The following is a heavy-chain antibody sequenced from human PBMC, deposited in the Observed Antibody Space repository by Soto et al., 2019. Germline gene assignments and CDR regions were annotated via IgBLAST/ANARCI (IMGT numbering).Heavy chain of an antibody. CDR3: AKDPLTVTPYFDY. V-gene: IGHV3-23*01. CDR1: GFTFSNYA. Sequence: EVQVLESGGGLVQPGGSLRLSCAASGFTFSNYAMCWVRQAPGKGLEWVSTISGSGDNTDYVDSVKGRFTISRDNSKDTLYLQMNSRRAEDTAVYYWAKDPLTVTPYFDYWGQGTLVTVSS. CDR2: ISGSGDNT. D-gene: IGHD4-17*01. J-gene: IGHJ4*02.